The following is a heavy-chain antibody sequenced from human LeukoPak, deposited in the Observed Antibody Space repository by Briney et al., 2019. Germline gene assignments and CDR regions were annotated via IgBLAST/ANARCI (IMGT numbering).Heavy chain of an antibody. Sequence: GGSLRLSCSASGFTFSKYAMSWVRQAPGKGLEWGSGISGRAINTYYADSVQGRFTISRDNSRNTLYLQMNSLRAEDTAVYYCARASGSYYNDLYYFDYWGQGTLVTVSS. CDR2: ISGRAINT. CDR3: ARASGSYYNDLYYFDY. J-gene: IGHJ4*02. V-gene: IGHV3-23*01. D-gene: IGHD3-10*01. CDR1: GFTFSKYA.